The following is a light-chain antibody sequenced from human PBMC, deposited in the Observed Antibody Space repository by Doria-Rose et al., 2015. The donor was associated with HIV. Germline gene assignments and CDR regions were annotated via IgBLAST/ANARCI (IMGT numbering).Light chain of an antibody. CDR3: NSRDSITNEVL. CDR1: SLTRFY. V-gene: IGLV3-19*01. CDR2: SKN. J-gene: IGLJ2*01. Sequence: SSELSQEPSVSVALGQTVSITCQGDSLTRFYASWYQQRPGQAPLLVIYSKNSRPSGIPDRFSGSTSGNTTYLTITGAQAEDEADYYCNSRDSITNEVLFGGGTKLTVL.